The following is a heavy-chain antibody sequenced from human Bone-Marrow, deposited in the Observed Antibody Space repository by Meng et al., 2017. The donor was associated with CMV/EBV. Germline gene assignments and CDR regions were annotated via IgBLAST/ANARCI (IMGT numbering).Heavy chain of an antibody. D-gene: IGHD1-14*01. J-gene: IGHJ3*01. Sequence: GESLKISCAASGFTFSSYAMHWVRQAPGKGLEWVAVISYDGSNKYSADSVKGRFTISRDNSKNTLYLQMNSLRAEDTAVYYCAPGNTSPLGVWGQGTMVTVSS. CDR1: GFTFSSYA. CDR2: ISYDGSNK. CDR3: APGNTSPLGV. V-gene: IGHV3-30-3*01.